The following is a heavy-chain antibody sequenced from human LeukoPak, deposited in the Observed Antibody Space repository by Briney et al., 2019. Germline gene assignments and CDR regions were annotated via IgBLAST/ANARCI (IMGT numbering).Heavy chain of an antibody. CDR3: ARDRGSSWHNWFDP. Sequence: PGGPLRLSCAASGFTFSAYSMNWVRQAPGKGLEWVSYITSGSSTIYYADSVKGRFTISRDNARNSLYLQMNSLRDEDTAVYYCARDRGSSWHNWFDPWGQGTLVTVSS. J-gene: IGHJ5*02. CDR2: ITSGSSTI. CDR1: GFTFSAYS. D-gene: IGHD6-13*01. V-gene: IGHV3-48*02.